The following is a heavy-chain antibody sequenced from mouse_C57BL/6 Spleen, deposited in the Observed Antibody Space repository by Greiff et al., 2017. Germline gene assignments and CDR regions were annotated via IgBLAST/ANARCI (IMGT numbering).Heavy chain of an antibody. Sequence: VKLQESGAELVRPGASVKLSCKASGYTFTDYYINWVKQRPGQGLEWIARIYPGSGNTYYNEKFKGKATLTAEKSSSTAYMQLSSLTSEDSAFYFCARRDSYAMDYWGQGTSVTVSS. J-gene: IGHJ4*01. CDR1: GYTFTDYY. CDR2: IYPGSGNT. D-gene: IGHD3-3*01. V-gene: IGHV1-76*01. CDR3: ARRDSYAMDY.